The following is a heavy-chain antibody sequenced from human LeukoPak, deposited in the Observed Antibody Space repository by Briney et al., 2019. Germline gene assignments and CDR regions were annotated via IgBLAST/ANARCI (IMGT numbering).Heavy chain of an antibody. Sequence: SETLSLTCTVSGGSISSYYWSWIRQPPGKGLEWIGYIYYSGSTNYNPSLKSRVTISVDTSKNQFSLKLSSVTAADTAVYYCARGTWNCSGGSCYSSFDYWGQGTLVTVSS. V-gene: IGHV4-59*08. CDR3: ARGTWNCSGGSCYSSFDY. D-gene: IGHD2-15*01. CDR2: IYYSGST. J-gene: IGHJ4*02. CDR1: GGSISSYY.